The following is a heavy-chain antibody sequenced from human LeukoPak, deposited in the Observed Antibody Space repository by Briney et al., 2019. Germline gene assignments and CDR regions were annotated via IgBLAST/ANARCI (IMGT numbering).Heavy chain of an antibody. D-gene: IGHD3-22*01. CDR2: IIPIFGTA. CDR1: GGTFSSYA. J-gene: IGHJ4*02. CDR3: ARGGSLSYYDSSGYYLWDY. Sequence: GASVKVSCEASGGTFSSYAISWVRQAPGQGLEWMGGIIPIFGTANYAQKFQGRVTITADESTSTAYMELSSLRSEDTAVYYCARGGSLSYYDSSGYYLWDYWGQGTLVTVSS. V-gene: IGHV1-69*13.